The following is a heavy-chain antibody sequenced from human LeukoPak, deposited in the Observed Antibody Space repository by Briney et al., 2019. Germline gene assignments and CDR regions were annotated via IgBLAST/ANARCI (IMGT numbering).Heavy chain of an antibody. V-gene: IGHV3-7*01. D-gene: IGHD4-17*01. CDR2: IKQDRSEK. CDR3: ARDRDYGDYEDAFDI. J-gene: IGHJ3*02. Sequence: GGSLRLSCAASGFTFSNYWMSWVRQAPGKGLEWVANIKQDRSEKYYVDSVKGRFTISRDNAKNSLYLQMNSLRAEDTAVYYCARDRDYGDYEDAFDIWGQGTMVTVSS. CDR1: GFTFSNYW.